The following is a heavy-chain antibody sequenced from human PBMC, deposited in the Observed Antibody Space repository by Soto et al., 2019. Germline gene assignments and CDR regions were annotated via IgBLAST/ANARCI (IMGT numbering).Heavy chain of an antibody. Sequence: QITLKESGPTLVKPTQTLTLTCTFSGFSLSTSGVGVGWIRQPPGKALEWLALIYWDDDKRYSPSLKSRLTITKDTSKNQAVLTMTNMDPVDTATYYCAHSKLWFGELFPNWFDPWGQGTLVTVSS. D-gene: IGHD3-10*01. CDR1: GFSLSTSGVG. J-gene: IGHJ5*02. CDR3: AHSKLWFGELFPNWFDP. CDR2: IYWDDDK. V-gene: IGHV2-5*02.